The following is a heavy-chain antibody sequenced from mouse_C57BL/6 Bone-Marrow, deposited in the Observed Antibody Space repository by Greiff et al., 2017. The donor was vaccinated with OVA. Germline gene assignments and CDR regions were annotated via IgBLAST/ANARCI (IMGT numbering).Heavy chain of an antibody. CDR1: GYTFTNYW. J-gene: IGHJ2*01. CDR3: ARVGYDYNVGYFDY. CDR2: IYPGGGYT. V-gene: IGHV1-63*01. Sequence: VQLQQSGAELVRPGTSVKMSCKASGYTFTNYWIGWAKQRPGHGLEWIGDIYPGGGYTNYNEKFKGKATLTADKSSSTAYMQFSSLTSEDSAIYYCARVGYDYNVGYFDYWGQGTTLTVSS. D-gene: IGHD2-4*01.